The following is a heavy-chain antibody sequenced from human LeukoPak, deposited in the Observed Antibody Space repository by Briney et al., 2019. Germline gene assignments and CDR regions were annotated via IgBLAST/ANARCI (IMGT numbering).Heavy chain of an antibody. Sequence: QPGGSLRLSCAASGFTVSSNYMSWVRQAPGKGLEWVSAISGSGGSTYYADSVKGRFTISRDNSKNTLYLQMNSLRAEDTAVYYCAKAPGYCSSTSCYGTFDYWGQGTLVTVSS. J-gene: IGHJ4*02. D-gene: IGHD2-2*03. CDR2: ISGSGGST. V-gene: IGHV3-23*01. CDR3: AKAPGYCSSTSCYGTFDY. CDR1: GFTVSSNY.